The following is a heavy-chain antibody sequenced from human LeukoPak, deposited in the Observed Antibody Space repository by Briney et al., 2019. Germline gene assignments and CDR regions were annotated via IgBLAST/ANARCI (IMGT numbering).Heavy chain of an antibody. V-gene: IGHV1-69*05. D-gene: IGHD5-18*01. CDR3: ARGGAYSYDNPYYFDY. CDR1: GGTFSSYA. CDR2: IIPIFGTA. Sequence: SVKVSCKASGGTFSSYAISWVRQAPGQGLEWMGGIIPIFGTANYAQKFQGRLTITTDESTSTAYMELSSLRSEDTAVYYCARGGAYSYDNPYYFDYWGQGTLVTVSS. J-gene: IGHJ4*02.